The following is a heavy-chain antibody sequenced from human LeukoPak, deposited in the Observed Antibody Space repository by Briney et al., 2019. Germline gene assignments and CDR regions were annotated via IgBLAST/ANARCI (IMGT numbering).Heavy chain of an antibody. V-gene: IGHV3-23*01. Sequence: GGTLRLSCAASGFTFSSYGMSWVRQAPGKGLEWVSAISGSGGSTYYADSVKGRFTISRDNSKNTLYLQMNSLRAEDTAVYYCARVKEASAFDIWGQGTMVTVSS. D-gene: IGHD5-12*01. CDR3: ARVKEASAFDI. CDR1: GFTFSSYG. J-gene: IGHJ3*02. CDR2: ISGSGGST.